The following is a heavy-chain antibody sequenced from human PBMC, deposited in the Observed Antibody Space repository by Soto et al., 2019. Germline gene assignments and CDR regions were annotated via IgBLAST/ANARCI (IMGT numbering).Heavy chain of an antibody. D-gene: IGHD4-17*01. Sequence: SETLSLTCTVSGGSINSGGFYWSWIRQHPGKGLEWIGYIYYSGSTNYNPSLKSRVTISVDTSKNQFSLKLSSVTAADTAVYYCARRYGYAFDIWGQGTMVTVS. J-gene: IGHJ3*02. CDR3: ARRYGYAFDI. CDR1: GGSINSGGFY. V-gene: IGHV4-61*08. CDR2: IYYSGST.